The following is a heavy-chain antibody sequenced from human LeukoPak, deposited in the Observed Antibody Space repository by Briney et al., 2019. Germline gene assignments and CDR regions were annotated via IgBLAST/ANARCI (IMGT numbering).Heavy chain of an antibody. V-gene: IGHV3-23*01. D-gene: IGHD3-22*01. CDR3: AKNLYDSSGYYPKPDFDY. CDR1: GFTFSSYA. CDR2: ISGSGGTT. J-gene: IGHJ4*02. Sequence: GGSLRLSCAASGFTFSSYAMSWVRQAPGKGLEWVSAISGSGGTTYYADSVKGRFTISRDNSRDTLYLQMNSLRAEDTAVYYCAKNLYDSSGYYPKPDFDYWGQGTLVTVSS.